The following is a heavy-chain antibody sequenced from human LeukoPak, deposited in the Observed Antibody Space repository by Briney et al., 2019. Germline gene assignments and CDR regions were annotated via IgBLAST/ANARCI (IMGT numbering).Heavy chain of an antibody. CDR2: IKTDASEK. J-gene: IGHJ4*02. D-gene: IGHD3-3*01. CDR3: AKDSSITIFGVVPATFDY. Sequence: GGSLRLSCETSGFIFSNCWMTWVRQAPGKGLEWVANIKTDASEKYYADSVKGRFTISRDNSKNTLYLQMNSLRAEDTAVYYCAKDSSITIFGVVPATFDYWGQGTLVTVSS. V-gene: IGHV3-7*03. CDR1: GFIFSNCW.